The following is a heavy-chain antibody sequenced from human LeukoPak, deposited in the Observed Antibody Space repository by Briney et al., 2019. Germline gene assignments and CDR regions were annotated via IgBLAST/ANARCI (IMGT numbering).Heavy chain of an antibody. CDR3: ATGAGQQLVLYTPYY. D-gene: IGHD6-13*01. Sequence: ASVKVSCTASGSTFTGYYMNWVRQAPGQRVEWMGLINPNSGGTNYAQKFTVRVTMTRSTSISTAYLDLIRLTADDTAAYYCATGAGQQLVLYTPYYWGQGTLVTVSS. CDR2: INPNSGGT. V-gene: IGHV1-2*02. CDR1: GSTFTGYY. J-gene: IGHJ4*02.